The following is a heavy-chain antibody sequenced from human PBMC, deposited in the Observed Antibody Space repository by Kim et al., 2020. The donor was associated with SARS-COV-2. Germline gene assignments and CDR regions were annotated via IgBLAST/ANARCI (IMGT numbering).Heavy chain of an antibody. V-gene: IGHV4-59*08. J-gene: IGHJ4*02. Sequence: SETLSLTCTVSGGSISGSYWSWIRQTPGKGLEWIGCIYHSGNTKYNPSLKSRITISVDTSKNQFSLKLSSVTAADAAVYYCARHAHSGDYFDYWGQGTLV. CDR3: ARHAHSGDYFDY. D-gene: IGHD4-17*01. CDR2: IYHSGNT. CDR1: GGSISGSY.